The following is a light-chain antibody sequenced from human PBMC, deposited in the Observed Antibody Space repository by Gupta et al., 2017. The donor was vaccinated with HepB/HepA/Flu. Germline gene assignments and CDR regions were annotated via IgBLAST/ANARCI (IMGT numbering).Light chain of an antibody. V-gene: IGLV8-61*01. Sequence: QTVVTQEPSFSVSPGGTVTLTCGLNSASVSTGHYPSWYQQTPGQAPRTLIYNTNTRSAGVPDRFSGSILGNKAALTITGAQADDESDYYCVLFMGSGISMFGGGTTLTVL. CDR2: NTN. CDR3: VLFMGSGISM. CDR1: SASVSTGHY. J-gene: IGLJ3*02.